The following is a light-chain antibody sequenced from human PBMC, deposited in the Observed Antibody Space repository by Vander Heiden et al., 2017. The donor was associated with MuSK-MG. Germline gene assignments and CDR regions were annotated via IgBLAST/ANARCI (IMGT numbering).Light chain of an antibody. CDR3: QQRSNWPHT. CDR1: QSVNTY. Sequence: EIVLPPSPATLSLSPGEEATLSCTTSQSVNTYLVWYQQKPGQAPRLLISDAIYRATGIPVRFSGSASGTDFTLTISILDPEDFAVYYCQQRSNWPHTFGGGTKVEIK. V-gene: IGKV3-11*01. J-gene: IGKJ4*01. CDR2: DAI.